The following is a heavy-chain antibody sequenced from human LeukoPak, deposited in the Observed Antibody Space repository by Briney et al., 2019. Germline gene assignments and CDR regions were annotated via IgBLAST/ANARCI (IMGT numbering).Heavy chain of an antibody. Sequence: SESLSLTCAVYGGSFSGDYWSWVRRPPGKGLEWSGEMNHSGSTNDNPSLKSRVTISVDPSKNQFSLKLSSVTAADTAVYYCARGGFYSSSSSLYDYWGQGTLVTVSS. J-gene: IGHJ4*02. D-gene: IGHD6-6*01. CDR1: GGSFSGDY. CDR2: MNHSGST. V-gene: IGHV4-34*01. CDR3: ARGGFYSSSSSLYDY.